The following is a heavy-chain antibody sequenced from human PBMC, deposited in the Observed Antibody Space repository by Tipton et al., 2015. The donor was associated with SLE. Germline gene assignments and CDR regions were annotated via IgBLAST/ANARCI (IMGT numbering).Heavy chain of an antibody. CDR2: ISGYNGDT. Sequence: QLVQSGAEVKKPGASVKVSCKASGYTFTSYGISWVRQAPGQGLEWMGWISGYNGDTNYAQKLQGRVTMTTDTSTTTAYMELRSLRSDDTAVYYCARDQHSSLAGGRLQHWGQGTLVTVSS. CDR1: GYTFTSYG. J-gene: IGHJ1*01. D-gene: IGHD6-13*01. V-gene: IGHV1-18*01. CDR3: ARDQHSSLAGGRLQH.